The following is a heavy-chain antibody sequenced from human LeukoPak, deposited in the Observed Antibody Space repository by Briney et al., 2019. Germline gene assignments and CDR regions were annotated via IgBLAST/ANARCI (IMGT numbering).Heavy chain of an antibody. V-gene: IGHV1-8*03. Sequence: ASVKVSCKASGYTFTSYDINWVRQATGQGLEWMGWMNPNSGNTGYAQKFQGRVTITRNTSISTAYMEPSSLRSEDTAVYYCARDHVWEPIDYWGQGTLVTVSS. D-gene: IGHD1-26*01. J-gene: IGHJ4*02. CDR3: ARDHVWEPIDY. CDR1: GYTFTSYD. CDR2: MNPNSGNT.